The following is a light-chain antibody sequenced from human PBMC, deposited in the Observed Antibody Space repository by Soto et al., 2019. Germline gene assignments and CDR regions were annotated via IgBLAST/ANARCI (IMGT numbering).Light chain of an antibody. J-gene: IGLJ1*01. CDR3: KSFTTSDTYV. V-gene: IGLV2-14*01. Sequence: QSVLTQPASVSGSPGQSIAIYCTVTSSDVGAYNYVSWYLQYPGKAPKLVIFDVSFRPSGVSNRFSGSKSGNTASLTISGLQAEDEADYYCKSFTTSDTYVFGTGAKLTVL. CDR1: SSDVGAYNY. CDR2: DVS.